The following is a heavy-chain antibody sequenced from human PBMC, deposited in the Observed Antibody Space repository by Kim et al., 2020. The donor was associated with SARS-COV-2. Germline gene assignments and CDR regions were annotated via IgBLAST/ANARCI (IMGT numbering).Heavy chain of an antibody. CDR2: IWYDGSKK. D-gene: IGHD3-22*01. CDR1: GFNFSNFG. V-gene: IGHV3-33*06. CDR3: TKDHYYDNSGYYYSDAYFDS. J-gene: IGHJ4*02. Sequence: GGSLRLSCEASGFNFSNFGMHWVRQAPGKGLQWMEGIWYDGSKKYYADSVKGRFTISRDNSKNTVFLEMNSLRADDAAIYYCTKDHYYDNSGYYYSDAYFDSWGQGALVTVSS.